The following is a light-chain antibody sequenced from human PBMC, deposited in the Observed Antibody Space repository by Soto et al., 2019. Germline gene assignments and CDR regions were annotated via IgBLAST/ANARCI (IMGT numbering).Light chain of an antibody. CDR2: GAS. V-gene: IGKV3-15*01. Sequence: EIVMTQSPAPLSVSPGEIATLSCRASQSVSSNFAWYQQKPGQAPRLLIYGASTRATGISARFSGSGSGTEFTLTIISLQSEDVAVYFWQEYNNWPPMFTFGQGTKLEIK. CDR1: QSVSSN. CDR3: QEYNNWPPMFT. J-gene: IGKJ2*01.